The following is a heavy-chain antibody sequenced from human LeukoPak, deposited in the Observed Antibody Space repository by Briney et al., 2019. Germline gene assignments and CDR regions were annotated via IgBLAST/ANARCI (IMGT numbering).Heavy chain of an antibody. CDR1: GFTFSSSA. CDR3: ARGRFDFWSGYLTGFDY. Sequence: GGSLRLSCAASGFTFSSSAMSWVRQAPGKGLEWVANIKQDGSEKYYVDSVKGRFTISRDNAKNSLYLQMNSLRAEDTAVYYCARGRFDFWSGYLTGFDYWGQGTLVTVSS. D-gene: IGHD3-3*01. V-gene: IGHV3-7*01. J-gene: IGHJ4*02. CDR2: IKQDGSEK.